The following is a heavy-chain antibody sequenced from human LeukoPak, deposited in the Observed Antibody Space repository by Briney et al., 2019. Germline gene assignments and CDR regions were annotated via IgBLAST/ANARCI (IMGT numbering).Heavy chain of an antibody. CDR2: ISGSSSYI. V-gene: IGHV3-21*01. J-gene: IGHJ4*02. Sequence: PGGSLRLSCAASGFTFSSYSMNWVRQAPGKGLEWVSSISGSSSYIYYADSVKGRFTISRDNSKNTLYLQMNSLRAEDTAVYYCAKDSIRYCSSTSCYLLDYWGRGTLVTVSS. D-gene: IGHD2-2*01. CDR1: GFTFSSYS. CDR3: AKDSIRYCSSTSCYLLDY.